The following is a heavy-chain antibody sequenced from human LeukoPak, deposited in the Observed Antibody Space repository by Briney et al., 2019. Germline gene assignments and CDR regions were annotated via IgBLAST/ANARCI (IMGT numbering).Heavy chain of an antibody. CDR1: GGSISSGGYS. D-gene: IGHD2-2*01. J-gene: IGHJ4*02. Sequence: SQTLSLTCAVSGGSISSGGYSWSWIRQPPGKGLEWIGYIYHSGSTYYNPSLKSRVTISVDTSKNQFSLKLSSVTAADTAVYYCARHVSLGQLRAFDYWGQGTLVTVSS. CDR3: ARHVSLGQLRAFDY. CDR2: IYHSGST. V-gene: IGHV4-30-2*01.